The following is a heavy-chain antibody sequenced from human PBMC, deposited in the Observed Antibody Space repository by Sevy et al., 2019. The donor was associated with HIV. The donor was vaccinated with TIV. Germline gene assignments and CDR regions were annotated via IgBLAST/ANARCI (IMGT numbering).Heavy chain of an antibody. V-gene: IGHV4-61*02. Sequence: SETLSLTCTVSGGSISSGSYYWSWIRQPAGKGLEWIGRIYTSGSTNYNPSLKSRVTISVDTSKNQFSLKLSSVTAADTAVYYCAREGGLLWFETKYYFDYWGQGTLVTVSS. CDR3: AREGGLLWFETKYYFDY. CDR2: IYTSGST. D-gene: IGHD3-10*01. J-gene: IGHJ4*02. CDR1: GGSISSGSYY.